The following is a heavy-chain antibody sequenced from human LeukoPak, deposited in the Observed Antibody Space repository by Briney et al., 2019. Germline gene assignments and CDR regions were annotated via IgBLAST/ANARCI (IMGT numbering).Heavy chain of an antibody. CDR3: AGQNNPSNAFDI. J-gene: IGHJ3*02. V-gene: IGHV1-69*13. CDR1: GGTFSSYA. D-gene: IGHD1/OR15-1a*01. Sequence: ASVKVSCKASGGTFSSYAISWVRQAPGQGLEWMGGIIPIFGTANYAQKFQGRVTITADESTSTAYMELSSLRSEDTAVYYCAGQNNPSNAFDIWGQGTMVTVSS. CDR2: IIPIFGTA.